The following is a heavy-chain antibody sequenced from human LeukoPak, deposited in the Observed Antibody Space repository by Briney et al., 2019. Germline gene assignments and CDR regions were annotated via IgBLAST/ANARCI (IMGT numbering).Heavy chain of an antibody. J-gene: IGHJ4*02. Sequence: GGSLRLSCAASGFTFSSYAMHWVRQAPGKGLEWVAVISYDGSNKYYADSVKGRFTISRDNSKNTLYLQMNSLRAEDTAVYYCARETTKEFTSPVDYWGQGTLVTVSS. D-gene: IGHD2-2*01. CDR2: ISYDGSNK. V-gene: IGHV3-30-3*01. CDR1: GFTFSSYA. CDR3: ARETTKEFTSPVDY.